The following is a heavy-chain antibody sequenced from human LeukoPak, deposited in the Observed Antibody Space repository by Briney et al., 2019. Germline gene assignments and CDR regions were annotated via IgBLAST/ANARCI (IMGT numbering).Heavy chain of an antibody. V-gene: IGHV3-74*01. J-gene: IGHJ4*02. Sequence: GGSLRLSCAASGFTFSSYWMHWVRQAPGKGLVWVSRINSDGSSTSYADSVKGRFTISRDNAKNTLYLQMNSLRAEDTAVYYCARGPDFYYYDSSGAFDYWGQGTLVTVSS. D-gene: IGHD3-22*01. CDR1: GFTFSSYW. CDR2: INSDGSST. CDR3: ARGPDFYYYDSSGAFDY.